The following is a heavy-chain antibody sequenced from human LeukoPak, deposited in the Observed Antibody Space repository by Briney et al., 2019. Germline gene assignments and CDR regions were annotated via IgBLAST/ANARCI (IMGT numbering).Heavy chain of an antibody. CDR2: IWYDGSNK. CDR3: AREVGMAAAGTYYFDY. J-gene: IGHJ4*02. Sequence: PGGSLRLSCAASGFTFSSYGMRWVRQAPGKGLEWVAVIWYDGSNKYYADPVKGRFTISRDNSKNTLYLQMNSLRAEDTAVYYCAREVGMAAAGTYYFDYWGQGTLVTVSS. CDR1: GFTFSSYG. D-gene: IGHD6-13*01. V-gene: IGHV3-33*01.